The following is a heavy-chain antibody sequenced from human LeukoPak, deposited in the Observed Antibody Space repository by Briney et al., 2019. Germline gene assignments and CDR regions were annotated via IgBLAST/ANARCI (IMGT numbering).Heavy chain of an antibody. J-gene: IGHJ4*02. CDR1: GFTFSSYA. D-gene: IGHD5-24*01. CDR2: ISSSGSTI. V-gene: IGHV3-48*04. CDR3: ARDPAREYYFDY. Sequence: GRSLRLSCAASGFTFSSYAMHWVRQAPGKGLEWASYISSSGSTIYYADSVKGRFTISRDNAKNSLYLQMNSLRAEDTAVYYCARDPAREYYFDYWGQGTLVTVSS.